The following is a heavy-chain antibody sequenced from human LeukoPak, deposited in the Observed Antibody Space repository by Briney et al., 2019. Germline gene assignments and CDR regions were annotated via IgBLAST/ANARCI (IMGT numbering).Heavy chain of an antibody. D-gene: IGHD3-22*01. Sequence: SVKVSCMASGGTFSSYAISWVRQAPGQGLEWMGGIIPIFGTANYAQKFQGRVTITADESTSTAYMELSSLRSEDTAVYYCARGSSVYDSSGYYFKLWGQGTLVTVSS. CDR3: ARGSSVYDSSGYYFKL. CDR1: GGTFSSYA. CDR2: IIPIFGTA. J-gene: IGHJ4*02. V-gene: IGHV1-69*13.